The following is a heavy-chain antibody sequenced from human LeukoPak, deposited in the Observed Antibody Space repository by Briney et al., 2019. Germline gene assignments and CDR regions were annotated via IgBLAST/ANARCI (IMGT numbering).Heavy chain of an antibody. Sequence: ASVKVSCKASGYTFTGYHLHWVRQAPGQGLEWMGWISPNNGGTYYAQTFQGRVTMTRDTSISTAYMEVSRLRSDDTAIYYCARHVAASVWFDPWGQGTLATVSS. CDR1: GYTFTGYH. CDR3: ARHVAASVWFDP. CDR2: ISPNNGGT. D-gene: IGHD2-21*01. J-gene: IGHJ5*02. V-gene: IGHV1-2*02.